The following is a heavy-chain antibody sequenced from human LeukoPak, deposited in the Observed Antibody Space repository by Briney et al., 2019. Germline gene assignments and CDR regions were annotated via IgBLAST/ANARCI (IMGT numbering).Heavy chain of an antibody. J-gene: IGHJ4*02. CDR3: AGGAISDAFDY. D-gene: IGHD2-21*01. CDR2: ISYDGSNK. V-gene: IGHV3-30*14. Sequence: GGSLRLSCAASGFTFSSYVMHWVRQAPGKGLERVAVISYDGSNKYYADSVKGRFTISRDNSKNTLYLQMNSLRAEDTAVYYCAGGAISDAFDYWGQGTLVTVSS. CDR1: GFTFSSYV.